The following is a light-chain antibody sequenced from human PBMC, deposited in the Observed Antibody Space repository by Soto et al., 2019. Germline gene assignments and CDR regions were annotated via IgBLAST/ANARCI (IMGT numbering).Light chain of an antibody. CDR2: AAS. Sequence: DLQMTQSPSSLSASVGDRVTITCRASQSISSYLNWYQQKPGKAPKLLIYAASSLHSGVPSRFSGSGSGTDFTLTINSLQPEDFATYFCQQLYTTPLTFGGGTKVDIK. CDR1: QSISSY. V-gene: IGKV1-39*01. J-gene: IGKJ4*01. CDR3: QQLYTTPLT.